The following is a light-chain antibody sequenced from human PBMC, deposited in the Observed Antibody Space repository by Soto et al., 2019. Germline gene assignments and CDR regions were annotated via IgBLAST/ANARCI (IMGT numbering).Light chain of an antibody. CDR2: EGS. V-gene: IGLV2-23*01. Sequence: QSALTQPASVSGSPGQSITISCTGTSSDVGSYNLVSWYQQYPGKAPKLMIYEGSKRPSGVSNRFSGSKSGNTASLTISGLQAEDEADYYCCSYAGSSTYVFGTGTKLTV. J-gene: IGLJ1*01. CDR1: SSDVGSYNL. CDR3: CSYAGSSTYV.